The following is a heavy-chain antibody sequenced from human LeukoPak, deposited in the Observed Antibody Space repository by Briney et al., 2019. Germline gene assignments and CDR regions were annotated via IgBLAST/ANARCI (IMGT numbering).Heavy chain of an antibody. Sequence: LSGGSLRLSCAASGFTFSNYAMSWVRQAPGKGLEWVSIIGYRGGSIYYAYSVQGRFTISRDNSKNTLSLQMNGLRPEDTAVYYCAKSWGYTRPYYNYMDVWGKGTTVTVSS. CDR3: AKSWGYTRPYYNYMDV. CDR2: IGYRGGSI. CDR1: GFTFSNYA. D-gene: IGHD3-16*02. J-gene: IGHJ6*03. V-gene: IGHV3-23*01.